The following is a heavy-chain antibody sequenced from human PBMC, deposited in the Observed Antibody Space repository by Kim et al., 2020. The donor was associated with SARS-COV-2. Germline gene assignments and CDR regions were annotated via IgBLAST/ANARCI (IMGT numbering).Heavy chain of an antibody. J-gene: IGHJ4*02. V-gene: IGHV4-39*01. CDR1: GGSISSSSYY. CDR3: ARYSSSWYLAQDY. Sequence: SETLSLTCTVSGGSISSSSYYWGWIRQPPGKGLEWIGSIYYSGSTYYNPSLKSRVTISVDTSKNQFSLKLSSVTAADTAVYYCARYSSSWYLAQDYWGQGTLVTVSS. CDR2: IYYSGST. D-gene: IGHD6-13*01.